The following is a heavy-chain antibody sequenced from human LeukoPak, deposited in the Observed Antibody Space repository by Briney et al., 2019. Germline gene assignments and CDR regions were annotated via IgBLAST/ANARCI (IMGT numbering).Heavy chain of an antibody. J-gene: IGHJ5*02. V-gene: IGHV4-39*07. CDR1: GDSMSSSHYC. CDR3: ARTRHYDNCFDP. Sequence: PSETLSLTCTVSGDSMSSSHYCWGWIRQPPGKGLEWIGRIYTSGATYYNPSLKSRVTMSVDTSENQFSLRLKSVTAADTAVYYCARTRHYDNCFDPWGRGTLVTDSS. CDR2: IYTSGAT. D-gene: IGHD3-3*01.